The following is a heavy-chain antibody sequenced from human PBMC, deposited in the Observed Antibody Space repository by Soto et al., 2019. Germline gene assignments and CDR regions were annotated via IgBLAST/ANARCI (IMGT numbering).Heavy chain of an antibody. CDR1: GFTFSSYA. CDR3: ARGDRGGSGSPARYYYSGLDV. CDR2: VSAGGDMT. Sequence: DVQLLESGGHLVQPGGSLRLSCAASGFTFSSYAMSWVRQAPGKGLEWVSCVSAGGDMTYYSDSVKGRFTISRDNSNNVLFLQMTSLRIEDTALYYCARGDRGGSGSPARYYYSGLDVWGQGTTVTVS. V-gene: IGHV3-23*01. J-gene: IGHJ6*02. D-gene: IGHD2-15*01.